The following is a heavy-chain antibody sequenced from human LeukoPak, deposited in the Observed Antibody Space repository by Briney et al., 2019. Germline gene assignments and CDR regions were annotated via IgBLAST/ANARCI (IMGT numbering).Heavy chain of an antibody. CDR1: GYTFTSYD. J-gene: IGHJ3*02. Sequence: ASVKVSCKASGYTFTSYDINWVRQATGQGLGWMGWMNPNSGNTGYAQKFQGRVTITRNTSISTAYMEPRSLRSDDTAVYYCARFGLGKHIEVAGIPFDIWGQGTMVTVSS. CDR2: MNPNSGNT. CDR3: ARFGLGKHIEVAGIPFDI. D-gene: IGHD6-19*01. V-gene: IGHV1-8*03.